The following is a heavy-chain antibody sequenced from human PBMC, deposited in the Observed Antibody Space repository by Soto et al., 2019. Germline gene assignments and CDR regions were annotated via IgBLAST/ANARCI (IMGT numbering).Heavy chain of an antibody. Sequence: ASVKVSCKASGYTFTSYDINWVRQATGQGLEWMGWMNPNSGNTGYAQKFQGRVTMTRNTSISTAYMELSSLRSEDTAVYYCARTNIVVVPAAIGPRVASWFDPWGQGTLVTVSS. V-gene: IGHV1-8*01. D-gene: IGHD2-2*01. J-gene: IGHJ5*02. CDR1: GYTFTSYD. CDR2: MNPNSGNT. CDR3: ARTNIVVVPAAIGPRVASWFDP.